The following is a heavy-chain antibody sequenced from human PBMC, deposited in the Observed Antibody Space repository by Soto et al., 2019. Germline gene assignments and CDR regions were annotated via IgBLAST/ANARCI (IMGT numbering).Heavy chain of an antibody. D-gene: IGHD6-13*01. CDR3: ARDTTIAYSCSWYGYFDY. V-gene: IGHV3-66*01. CDR2: IYSGGST. J-gene: IGHJ4*02. Sequence: EVQLVESGGGLVQPGGSLRLSCAASGFTVSSNYMSWVRQAPGKGLEWVSVIYSGGSTYYADSVKGRFTISRDNSKNTLYLQMSSLRAEDTAVYYCARDTTIAYSCSWYGYFDYWGQGTLVTVSS. CDR1: GFTVSSNY.